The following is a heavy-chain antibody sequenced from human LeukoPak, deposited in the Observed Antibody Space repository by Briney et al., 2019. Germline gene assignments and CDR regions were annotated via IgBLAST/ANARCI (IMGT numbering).Heavy chain of an antibody. J-gene: IGHJ5*02. CDR2: FYHSGTT. Sequence: SGTLSLTCTVSGYSISSGYYWGWIRPPPGKGLEWIGSFYHSGTTYYNPSLRSRVTISVDTSKNQFSLKLSSVTAGDTAVYYCARVILRGRFDPWGQGTLVTVSS. CDR3: ARVILRGRFDP. V-gene: IGHV4-38-2*02. CDR1: GYSISSGYY. D-gene: IGHD2-21*01.